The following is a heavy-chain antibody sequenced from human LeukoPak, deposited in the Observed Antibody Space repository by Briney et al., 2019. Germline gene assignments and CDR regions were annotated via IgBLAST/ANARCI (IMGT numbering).Heavy chain of an antibody. D-gene: IGHD5-12*01. CDR2: ISYSAST. Sequence: SETLSLTCTVSGGSISSYYWSWIRQPPGKGLEWIGYISYSASTNYNPSLKSRVTISVDTSKNQFSLKLSSVTAADTAVYYCARRVGGYGYFDYWGQGTLVTVAS. CDR3: ARRVGGYGYFDY. CDR1: GGSISSYY. V-gene: IGHV4-59*01. J-gene: IGHJ4*02.